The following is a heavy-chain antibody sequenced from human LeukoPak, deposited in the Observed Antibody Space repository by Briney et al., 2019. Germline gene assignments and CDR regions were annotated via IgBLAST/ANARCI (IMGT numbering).Heavy chain of an antibody. J-gene: IGHJ4*02. CDR1: GGSISSYY. V-gene: IGHV4-59*08. CDR2: IYYSGST. CDR3: ARGHPVAGIDY. Sequence: SETLSLTCTVSGGSISSYYWSWIRQPPGKGLGWIGYIYYSGSTNYNPPLKSRVTISVDTSKNQFSLKLSSVTAADTAVYYCARGHPVAGIDYWGQGTLVTVSS. D-gene: IGHD6-19*01.